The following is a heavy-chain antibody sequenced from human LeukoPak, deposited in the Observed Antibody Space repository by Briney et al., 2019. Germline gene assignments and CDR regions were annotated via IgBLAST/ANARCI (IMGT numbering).Heavy chain of an antibody. D-gene: IGHD2-2*01. J-gene: IGHJ6*02. Sequence: GASVQVSCTASGYTLTAYYIHWVRQALGQGLEWMGWMNPHSGGTNYAQKFRARVSMTTDTTINTAYLELTGLTSDDTALYYCARAERTVSGLDVWGQGTTVTVSS. CDR3: ARAERTVSGLDV. CDR1: GYTLTAYY. CDR2: MNPHSGGT. V-gene: IGHV1-2*02.